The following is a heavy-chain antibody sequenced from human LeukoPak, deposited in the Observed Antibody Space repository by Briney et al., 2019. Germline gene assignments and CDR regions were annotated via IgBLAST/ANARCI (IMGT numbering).Heavy chain of an antibody. V-gene: IGHV3-7*01. CDR1: GFTFSSYW. Sequence: PGGSLRLSCAASGFTFSSYWMSWVRQAPGKGLEWVANIKQDGSEKYYADSVKGRFTISRDYSKNTLFLQMSSLRPEDTAVYYCALGKNFGYHYFDFWGQGALVTVSS. CDR2: IKQDGSEK. CDR3: ALGKNFGYHYFDF. D-gene: IGHD2-2*03. J-gene: IGHJ4*02.